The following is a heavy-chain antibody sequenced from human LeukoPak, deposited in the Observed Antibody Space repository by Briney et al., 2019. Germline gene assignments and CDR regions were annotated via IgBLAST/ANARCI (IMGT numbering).Heavy chain of an antibody. CDR1: GFKFDDYG. J-gene: IGHJ4*02. V-gene: IGHV3-9*01. D-gene: IGHD6-13*01. CDR2: ISWSSASR. CDR3: AKGDYSSSWYDQNFDY. Sequence: GRSLRLSCAVSGFKFDDYGMHWVRQVPGKGLEWVSGISWSSASRGYADSVKGRFTISRDNSKNTLYLQMNSLRAEDTAVYYCAKGDYSSSWYDQNFDYWGQGTLVTVSS.